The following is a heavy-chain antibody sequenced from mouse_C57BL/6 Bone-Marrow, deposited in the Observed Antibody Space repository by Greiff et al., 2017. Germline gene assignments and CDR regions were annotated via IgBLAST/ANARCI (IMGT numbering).Heavy chain of an antibody. CDR3: ASQDGSYDYAMDY. V-gene: IGHV14-3*01. Sequence: VQLQQSVAELVRPGASVKLSCTASGFNIKNTYMHWVKQRPEQGLEWIGRIDPANGNTRSDPKFQGKATLTADTSSNTAYLQLSSLTSEDTAIYDCASQDGSYDYAMDYWGQGTTLTVSS. CDR2: IDPANGNT. D-gene: IGHD2-12*01. CDR1: GFNIKNTY. J-gene: IGHJ4*01.